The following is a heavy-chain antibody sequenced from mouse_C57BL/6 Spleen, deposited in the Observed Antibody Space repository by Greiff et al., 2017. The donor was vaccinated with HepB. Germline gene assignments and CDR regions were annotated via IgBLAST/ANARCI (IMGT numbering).Heavy chain of an antibody. CDR3: TRWDFRCYGSSYNY. CDR1: GYTFTDYE. Sequence: QVQLQQSGAELVRPGASVTLSCKASGYTFTDYEMHWVKQTPVHGLEWIGAIDPETGGTAYNQKFKGKAILTADKSSSTAYMELRSLTSEDSAVYYCTRWDFRCYGSSYNYWGQGTTLTVSS. V-gene: IGHV1-15*01. CDR2: IDPETGGT. J-gene: IGHJ2*01. D-gene: IGHD1-1*01.